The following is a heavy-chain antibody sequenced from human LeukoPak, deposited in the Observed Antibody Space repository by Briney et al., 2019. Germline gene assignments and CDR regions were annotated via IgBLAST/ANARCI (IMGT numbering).Heavy chain of an antibody. V-gene: IGHV4-59*08. CDR2: IYYSGTT. J-gene: IGHJ4*02. D-gene: IGHD3-3*01. CDR3: ARYGRITIFGVVIYPFDY. CDR1: GGSISGYY. Sequence: SETLSLTCTVSGGSISGYYWSWIRQPPGKGLEWIGYIYYSGTTNYNPSLESRVTMSVDTSKNQFSLKLSSVTAADTAVYYCARYGRITIFGVVIYPFDYWGQGTLVTVSS.